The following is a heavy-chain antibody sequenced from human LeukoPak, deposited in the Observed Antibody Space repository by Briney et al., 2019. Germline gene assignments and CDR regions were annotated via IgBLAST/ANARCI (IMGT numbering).Heavy chain of an antibody. V-gene: IGHV3-21*01. CDR1: GFTFSSYS. Sequence: GGSLRLSCAASGFTFSSYSMNWVRQAPGKGLEWVSSISSGSSYMYYADSVKGRFTISRDNAKNSLYLQMNSLRAEDTAVYYCVRVGDHYDSSGYYSTGNYFDYWGQGTLVTVPS. CDR3: VRVGDHYDSSGYYSTGNYFDY. J-gene: IGHJ4*02. CDR2: ISSGSSYM. D-gene: IGHD3-22*01.